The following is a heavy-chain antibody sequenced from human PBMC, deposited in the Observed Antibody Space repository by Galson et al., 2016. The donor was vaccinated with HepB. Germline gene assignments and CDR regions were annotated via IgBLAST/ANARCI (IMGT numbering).Heavy chain of an antibody. V-gene: IGHV3-48*02. CDR2: ISISSSSI. Sequence: SLRLSCAASGFTFSSYSMNWVRQAPGKGLEWISYISISSSSIYYADSVKGRFTISRDNAKDSLYLQMNSLRDEDTAVYYGARGNGIRGDYYYFYGMDVWGQGTTVTVSS. D-gene: IGHD4-11*01. CDR1: GFTFSSYS. J-gene: IGHJ6*02. CDR3: ARGNGIRGDYYYFYGMDV.